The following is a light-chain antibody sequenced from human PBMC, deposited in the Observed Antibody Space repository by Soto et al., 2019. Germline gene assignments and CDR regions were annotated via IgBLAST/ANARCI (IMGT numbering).Light chain of an antibody. CDR1: QDIGTW. J-gene: IGKJ5*01. Sequence: IQRTQSPSSLSASVGDIPTITSRASQDIGTWLAWYQQKPEKAPKSLIYTVSTLQSGVPSRFSGSGSGTEFSLTISSLQPEDFATYYCQQYYTYPITFGQGTRLEIK. CDR2: TVS. CDR3: QQYYTYPIT. V-gene: IGKV1D-16*01.